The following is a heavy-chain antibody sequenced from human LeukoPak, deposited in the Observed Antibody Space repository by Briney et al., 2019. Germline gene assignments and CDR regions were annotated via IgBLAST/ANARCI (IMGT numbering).Heavy chain of an antibody. CDR1: GDSISRYY. Sequence: SETLSLTCTVSGDSISRYYWTWIRQPPGKGLEWIGYMFYSGSTTYNPSLKSRITISADTSKNQFSLKLRSVTAADTAVYYCARLPYYYDNSGFRDYHYYMDVWGKGTTVNVFS. D-gene: IGHD3-22*01. CDR2: MFYSGST. V-gene: IGHV4-59*08. J-gene: IGHJ6*03. CDR3: ARLPYYYDNSGFRDYHYYMDV.